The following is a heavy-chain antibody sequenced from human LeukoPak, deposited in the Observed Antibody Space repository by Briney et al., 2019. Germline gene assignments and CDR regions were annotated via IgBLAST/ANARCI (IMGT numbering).Heavy chain of an antibody. V-gene: IGHV3-21*01. J-gene: IGHJ3*02. CDR2: ISSGGSYI. D-gene: IGHD3-16*02. CDR3: ARDLDDYVWGSYRGPDAFDI. Sequence: GGSLRLSCAGSGFTFSTYSMNWVRQAPGEGREWVSSISSGGSYIYYADSVNGRFTISRDNAKNSLYLQMNSLRAEDTAVYYCARDLDDYVWGSYRGPDAFDIWGQGTMVTVSS. CDR1: GFTFSTYS.